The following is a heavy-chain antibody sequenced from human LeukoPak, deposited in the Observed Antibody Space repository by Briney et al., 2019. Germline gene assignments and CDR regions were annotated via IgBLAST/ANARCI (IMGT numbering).Heavy chain of an antibody. V-gene: IGHV3-7*01. CDR3: TRDSGYSAFDI. CDR2: IKEDGTAK. J-gene: IGHJ3*02. Sequence: GGSLRLSCAASGFTFSSSWMAWVRQAPGKGLEWVGNIKEDGTAKNYVVSVRGRFTISRDNAKNSLYLQMNSLRGEDTAVYYCTRDSGYSAFDIWGQGTMVTVSS. CDR1: GFTFSSSW. D-gene: IGHD5-12*01.